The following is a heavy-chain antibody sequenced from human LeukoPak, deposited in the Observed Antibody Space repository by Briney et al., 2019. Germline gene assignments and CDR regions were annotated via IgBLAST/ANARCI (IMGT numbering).Heavy chain of an antibody. CDR3: ARDAEDYGDYGSGAFDI. CDR1: GGSFSGYY. Sequence: SETLSLTCAVYGGSFSGYYWSWIRQPPGKGLEWIGEINHSGSTNYNPSLKSRVTISVDTSKNQFSLKLSSVTAADTAVYYCARDAEDYGDYGSGAFDIWGQGTMVTVSS. J-gene: IGHJ3*02. V-gene: IGHV4-34*01. CDR2: INHSGST. D-gene: IGHD4-17*01.